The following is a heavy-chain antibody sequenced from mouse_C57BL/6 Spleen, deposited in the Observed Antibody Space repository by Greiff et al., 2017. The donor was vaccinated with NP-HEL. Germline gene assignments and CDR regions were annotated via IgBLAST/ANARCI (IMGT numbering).Heavy chain of an antibody. Sequence: QVQLQQSGPELVKPGASVKISCKASGYAFSSSWMNWVKQRPGKGLEWIGRSYPGDGDTNYNGKFKGKATLTADKSSSTAYMQLSSLTSEDSAVYFCARFSYDYEIGYAMDYWGQGTSVTVSS. D-gene: IGHD2-4*01. J-gene: IGHJ4*01. CDR2: SYPGDGDT. CDR1: GYAFSSSW. V-gene: IGHV1-82*01. CDR3: ARFSYDYEIGYAMDY.